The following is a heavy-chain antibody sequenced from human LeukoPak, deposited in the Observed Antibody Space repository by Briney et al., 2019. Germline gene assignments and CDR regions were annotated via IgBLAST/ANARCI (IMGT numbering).Heavy chain of an antibody. D-gene: IGHD3-22*01. CDR3: AKDGGSYDSSGYYYLYYFDY. CDR2: ISGSGGST. CDR1: GFTFSSYW. J-gene: IGHJ4*02. Sequence: GGSLRLSCAASGFTFSSYWMSWVRQAPGKGLEWVSAISGSGGSTYYADSVKGRFTISRDNSKNTLYLQMNSLRAEDTAVYYCAKDGGSYDSSGYYYLYYFDYWGQGTLVTVSS. V-gene: IGHV3-23*01.